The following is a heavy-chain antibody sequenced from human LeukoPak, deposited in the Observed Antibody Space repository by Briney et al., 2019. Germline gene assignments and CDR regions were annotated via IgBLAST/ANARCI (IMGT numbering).Heavy chain of an antibody. CDR3: AKDRDYYDSSGYLTSYYFDY. J-gene: IGHJ4*02. CDR2: ISGSGGST. CDR1: GFTFSSYA. Sequence: QAGGSLRLSCAASGFTFSSYAMSWVRQAPGKGLEWVSAISGSGGSTYYADSVKGRFTISRDNSKNTLYLQMNSLRAEDTAVYYCAKDRDYYDSSGYLTSYYFDYWGQGTLVTVSS. V-gene: IGHV3-23*01. D-gene: IGHD3-22*01.